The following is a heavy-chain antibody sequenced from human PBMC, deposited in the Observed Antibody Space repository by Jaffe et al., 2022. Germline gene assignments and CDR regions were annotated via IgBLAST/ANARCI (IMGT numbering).Heavy chain of an antibody. CDR1: GGSISSYY. V-gene: IGHV4-59*01. J-gene: IGHJ5*02. Sequence: QVQLQESGPGLVKPSETLSLTCTVSGGSISSYYWSWIRQPPGKGLEWIGYIYYSGSTNYNPSLKSRVTISVDTSKNQFSLKLSSVTAADTAVYYCARTGTWGSYPWFDPWGQGTLVTVSS. CDR2: IYYSGST. CDR3: ARTGTWGSYPWFDP. D-gene: IGHD3-16*02.